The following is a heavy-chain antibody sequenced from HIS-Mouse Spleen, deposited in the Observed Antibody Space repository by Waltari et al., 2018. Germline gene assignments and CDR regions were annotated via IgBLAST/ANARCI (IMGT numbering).Heavy chain of an antibody. V-gene: IGHV3-30-3*01. Sequence: QVQLVESGGGVVQPGRSLRLPCAASGFTFSSYAMHWVRQAPGKGLEWVAVISYDGSNKYYADSVKGRFTISRDNSKNTLYLQMNSLRAEDTAVYYCARVNGIAVAGTDAFDIWGQGTMVTVSS. CDR2: ISYDGSNK. CDR3: ARVNGIAVAGTDAFDI. CDR1: GFTFSSYA. J-gene: IGHJ3*02. D-gene: IGHD6-19*01.